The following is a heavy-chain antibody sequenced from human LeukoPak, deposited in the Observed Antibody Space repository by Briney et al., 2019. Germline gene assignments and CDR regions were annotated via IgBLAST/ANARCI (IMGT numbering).Heavy chain of an antibody. J-gene: IGHJ5*02. CDR1: GYTFTSYA. CDR2: INTNTGNP. CDR3: ARGVLLWFIEKEYNWFDP. V-gene: IGHV7-4-1*02. D-gene: IGHD3-10*01. Sequence: APVKVSCKASGYTFTSYAMNWVRQAPGQGLEWMGWINTNTGNPTYAQGFTGRFAFSLDTSVSTAYLQISSLKAEDTAVYYCARGVLLWFIEKEYNWFDPWGQGTLVTVSS.